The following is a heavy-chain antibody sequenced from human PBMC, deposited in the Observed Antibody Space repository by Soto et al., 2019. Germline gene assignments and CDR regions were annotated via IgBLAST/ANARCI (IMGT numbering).Heavy chain of an antibody. J-gene: IGHJ4*02. V-gene: IGHV3-30-3*01. CDR2: VSHDGSNQ. D-gene: IGHD6-19*01. CDR1: GVSFISCA. Sequence: QVQRVDSGGGVVQPGRSLRLSCAASGVSFISCAMHWVRQAPGKGLEWVAVVSHDGSNQYYADSVKGRVTISRDNSIKTVYLQKNSLRAEATAVYYCARVSIAVAGIAYYFDCWGQETLVTVSS. CDR3: ARVSIAVAGIAYYFDC.